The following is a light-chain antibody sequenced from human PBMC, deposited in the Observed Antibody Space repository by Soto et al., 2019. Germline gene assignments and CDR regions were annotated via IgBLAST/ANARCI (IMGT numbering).Light chain of an antibody. CDR1: SSDVGGYNY. CDR2: DVS. CDR3: SSYTSSSTPLYV. V-gene: IGLV2-14*01. Sequence: TQPASVSGSPGQSIAISCTGTSSDVGGYNYVSWYQQHPGKAPKLMIYDVSNRPSGVSNRFSGSKSGNTASLTISGLQAEDEADYYCSSYTSSSTPLYVFGTGTKVTVL. J-gene: IGLJ1*01.